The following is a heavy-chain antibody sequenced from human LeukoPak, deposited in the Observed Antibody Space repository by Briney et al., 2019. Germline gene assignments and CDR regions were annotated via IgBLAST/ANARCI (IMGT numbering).Heavy chain of an antibody. D-gene: IGHD6-13*01. CDR2: INPNSGVT. J-gene: IGHJ4*02. CDR1: GYTFSGFY. V-gene: IGHV1-2*02. CDR3: ARDILATSIAAPYY. Sequence: ASVKVSCKASGYTFSGFYIHWVRQAPGQGLEWMGWINPNSGVTNYAQKLQGRVTITRDTSIDTAYMQLSRLRSDDTAVYYCARDILATSIAAPYYWGQGTLVTVSS.